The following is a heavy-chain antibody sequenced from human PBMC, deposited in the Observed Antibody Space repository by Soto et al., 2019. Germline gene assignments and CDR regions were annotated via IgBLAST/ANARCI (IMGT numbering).Heavy chain of an antibody. CDR2: IHYTGST. J-gene: IGHJ6*02. Sequence: TLSLTCSVSGDSISSSGFFWSWIRQQPGKALEWIGYIHYTGSTSYNPSLKSRLAISLDASKNQFSLSLSSVTSADTAVYYCARDHRSLGDYYGIDVWGQGTTVTVSS. CDR1: GDSISSSGFF. V-gene: IGHV4-31*03. D-gene: IGHD3-10*01. CDR3: ARDHRSLGDYYGIDV.